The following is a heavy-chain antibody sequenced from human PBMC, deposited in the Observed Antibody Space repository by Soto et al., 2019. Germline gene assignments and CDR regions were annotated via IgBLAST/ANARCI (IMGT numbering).Heavy chain of an antibody. CDR2: MNPSTGNT. CDR3: ARGRIIVAGGFDP. J-gene: IGHJ5*02. CDR1: GYTFTSYD. Sequence: QVQLVQSGAEVKKPGASVKVSCKASGYTFTSYDIIWVRQATGQGLEWMGWMNPSTGNTDSAEKFQGRLTMTRNTSISTVYIELSSLSFEDTAVNYCARGRIIVAGGFDPWGQGTLVTVSS. V-gene: IGHV1-8*01. D-gene: IGHD6-19*01.